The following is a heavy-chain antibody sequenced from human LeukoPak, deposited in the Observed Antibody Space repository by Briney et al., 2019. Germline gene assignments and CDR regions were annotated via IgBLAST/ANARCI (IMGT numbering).Heavy chain of an antibody. V-gene: IGHV4-59*01. Sequence: PSETLSLTCSVSGASINDYYWTWIRHPPGKGLEWIGYVYHTGTSGYHPSLKSRVAMSLDTSKNQVSLKLRSVTAADTAVYFCTRVVNGGHFDYWGQGTLVTVSS. CDR1: GASINDYY. CDR2: VYHTGTS. D-gene: IGHD2-8*01. J-gene: IGHJ4*02. CDR3: TRVVNGGHFDY.